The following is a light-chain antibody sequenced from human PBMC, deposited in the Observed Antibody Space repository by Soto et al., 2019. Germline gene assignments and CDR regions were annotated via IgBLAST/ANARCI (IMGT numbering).Light chain of an antibody. CDR1: QNIDKY. CDR3: QQYGSSGT. J-gene: IGKJ1*01. CDR2: SAS. Sequence: DIRMTQSPASLSASVGDRVTVTCRASQNIDKYLHWYQQKPGKAPNLLIFSASILQSGVPSRFIGSGSGTEFTLTISXLEPEDFAVYYCQQYGSSGTFGQGTKVDIK. V-gene: IGKV1-39*01.